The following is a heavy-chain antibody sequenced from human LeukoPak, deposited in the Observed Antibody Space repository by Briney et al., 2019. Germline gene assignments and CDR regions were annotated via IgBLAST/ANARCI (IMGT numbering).Heavy chain of an antibody. CDR1: GFTFSTYV. J-gene: IGHJ6*02. CDR2: ISVGAEYI. CDR3: ARLSSSWYRVDV. D-gene: IGHD6-13*01. Sequence: GGSLRLSCAASGFTFSTYVMNWLRQAPGKGLQWVSTISVGAEYIFYADSVKGRFTISRDDSNNALYLQMHSLRAEDTAVYYCARLSSSWYRVDVWGQGTTVTVSS. V-gene: IGHV3-23*01.